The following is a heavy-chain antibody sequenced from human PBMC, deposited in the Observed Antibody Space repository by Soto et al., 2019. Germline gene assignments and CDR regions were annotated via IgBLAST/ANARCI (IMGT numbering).Heavy chain of an antibody. Sequence: QVPLVESWGGVVQPGRSLSLSCAASGFPFSIDGMHCVRHAPGKWLERGAMSSFDGSEKYYTDYVKGRFHISRDSSKNTMYLQIASMRVEYKAVSYSAIVRMLYYRAAFDPWGQWTTVTVSS. V-gene: IGHV3-30*03. CDR2: SSFDGSEK. CDR1: GFPFSIDG. CDR3: AIVRMLYYRAAFDP. D-gene: IGHD2-8*01. J-gene: IGHJ3*01.